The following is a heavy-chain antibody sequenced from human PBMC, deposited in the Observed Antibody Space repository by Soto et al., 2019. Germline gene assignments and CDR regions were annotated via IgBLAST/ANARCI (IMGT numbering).Heavy chain of an antibody. J-gene: IGHJ6*02. Sequence: GGSLRLSCAASGFTFNNFAMHWVRQAPGKGLEWVAFISYDGTYKYYADSVRGRFTVYRDNSKSTLFLQMNSLKFEDTAVYVCANEVDVAFSSLQYGMDVWGQGTTITVSS. D-gene: IGHD5-12*01. CDR3: ANEVDVAFSSLQYGMDV. CDR2: ISYDGTYK. V-gene: IGHV3-30*14. CDR1: GFTFNNFA.